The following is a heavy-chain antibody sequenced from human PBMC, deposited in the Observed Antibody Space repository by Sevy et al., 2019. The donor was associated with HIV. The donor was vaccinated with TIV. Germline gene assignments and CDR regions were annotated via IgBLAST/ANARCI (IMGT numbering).Heavy chain of an antibody. CDR1: GFTLRNYW. V-gene: IGHV3-74*01. D-gene: IGHD2-15*01. CDR3: TRDRLLSGMDV. Sequence: GGSLRLSCAASGFTLRNYWMHWVRQAPGEGLVWVSRSNTDGSDTSYADSVRGRFTISRDNAKNTLYLQMNSLRAEDTAVYYCTRDRLLSGMDVWGQRTTVTVSS. J-gene: IGHJ6*02. CDR2: SNTDGSDT.